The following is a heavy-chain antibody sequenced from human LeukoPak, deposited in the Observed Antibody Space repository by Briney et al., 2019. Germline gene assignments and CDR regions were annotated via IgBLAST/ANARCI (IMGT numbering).Heavy chain of an antibody. Sequence: PSQTLSLTCTVSGGSISSGGYYWSWIRQHPGKGLEWIGYIYYSGSTYYNPSLKSRVTISVDTSKNQFSLKLSSVTAADTAVYYCARDKGDYHTSGSLFVFGGQGTLVTVSS. D-gene: IGHD3-22*01. V-gene: IGHV4-31*03. CDR3: ARDKGDYHTSGSLFVF. CDR2: IYYSGST. J-gene: IGHJ4*02. CDR1: GGSISSGGYY.